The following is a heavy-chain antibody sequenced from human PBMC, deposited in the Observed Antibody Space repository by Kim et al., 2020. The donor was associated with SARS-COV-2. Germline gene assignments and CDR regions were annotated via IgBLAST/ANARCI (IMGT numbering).Heavy chain of an antibody. CDR1: GYTFTSYD. D-gene: IGHD3-10*01. CDR2: MNPNSGNT. Sequence: ASVKVSCKASGYTFTSYDINWVRQATGQGLEWMGWMNPNSGNTGYAQKFQGRVTMTRNTSISTAYMELSSLRSEDTAVYYCARALTMVRGVIITPPIGYWGQGTLVTVSS. J-gene: IGHJ4*02. CDR3: ARALTMVRGVIITPPIGY. V-gene: IGHV1-8*01.